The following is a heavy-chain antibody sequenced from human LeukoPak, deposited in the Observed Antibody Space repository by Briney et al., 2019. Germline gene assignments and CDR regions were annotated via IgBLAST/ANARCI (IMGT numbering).Heavy chain of an antibody. CDR1: GGTFSSYA. CDR3: ARKAVTTVASDWFDP. V-gene: IGHV1-69*05. CDR2: IIPIFGTA. Sequence: ASVKVSCKASGGTFSSYAISWVRQAPGQGLEWMGGIIPIFGTANYAQKFQGRVTITRDTSASTAYMELSSLRSEDAAVYYCARKAVTTVASDWFDPWGQGTLVTVSS. J-gene: IGHJ5*02. D-gene: IGHD4-17*01.